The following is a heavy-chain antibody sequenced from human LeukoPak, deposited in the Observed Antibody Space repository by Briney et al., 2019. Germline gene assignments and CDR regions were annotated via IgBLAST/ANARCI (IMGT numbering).Heavy chain of an antibody. CDR2: MNPNSGNT. CDR1: GYTFTSYD. V-gene: IGHV1-8*01. Sequence: ASVKVSCKASGYTFTSYDINWVRQATGQGLEWMGWMNPNSGNTGYAQKFQGRVTMTRYTSISTAYMELSSLRSEDTAVYYCARGGGVVATMYYYYGMDVWGQGTTVTVSS. CDR3: ARGGGVVATMYYYYGMDV. J-gene: IGHJ6*02. D-gene: IGHD5-12*01.